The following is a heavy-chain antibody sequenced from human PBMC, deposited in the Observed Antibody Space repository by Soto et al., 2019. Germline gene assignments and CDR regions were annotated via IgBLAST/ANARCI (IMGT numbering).Heavy chain of an antibody. Sequence: GGSLRLSCAASGFTFDDYAMHWVRQAPGKGLEWVSGISWNSGSIGYADSVKGRFTISRDNAKNSLYLQMNSLRAEDTALYYCAKDITRQDYDFWSGPVFYYWGQGTLVTVSS. D-gene: IGHD3-3*01. J-gene: IGHJ4*02. CDR1: GFTFDDYA. CDR2: ISWNSGSI. V-gene: IGHV3-9*01. CDR3: AKDITRQDYDFWSGPVFYY.